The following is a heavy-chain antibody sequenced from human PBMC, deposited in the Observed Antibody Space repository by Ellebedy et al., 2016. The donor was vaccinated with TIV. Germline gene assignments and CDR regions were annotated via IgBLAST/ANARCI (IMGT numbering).Heavy chain of an antibody. J-gene: IGHJ6*02. CDR1: GGSFSGYY. CDR2: INHSGST. CDR3: ARDYYYGSGSYYRPNYYGMDV. D-gene: IGHD3-10*01. Sequence: SETLSLTXAVYGGSFSGYYWSWIRQPPGKGLEWIGEINHSGSTNYNPSLKSRVTISVDTSKNQFSLKLSSVTAADTAVYYCARDYYYGSGSYYRPNYYGMDVWGQGTTVTVSS. V-gene: IGHV4-34*01.